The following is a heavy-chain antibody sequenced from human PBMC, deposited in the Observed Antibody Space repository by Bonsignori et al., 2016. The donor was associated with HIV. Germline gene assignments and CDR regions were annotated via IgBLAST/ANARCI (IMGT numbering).Heavy chain of an antibody. CDR2: IYPGDSDT. J-gene: IGHJ5*02. D-gene: IGHD3-10*01. V-gene: IGHV5-51*01. Sequence: VRQMPGKGLEWMGIIYPGDSDTRYSPSFQGQVTISADKSISTAYLQWSSLKASDTAMYYCARRVALGGRWFDPWGQGTLVTVSS. CDR3: ARRVALGGRWFDP.